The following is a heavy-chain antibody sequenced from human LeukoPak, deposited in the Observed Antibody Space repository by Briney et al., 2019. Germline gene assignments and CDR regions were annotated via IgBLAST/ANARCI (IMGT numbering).Heavy chain of an antibody. V-gene: IGHV1-2*02. D-gene: IGHD1-26*01. CDR1: GYTFTGYY. CDR2: INPNSGGT. J-gene: IGHJ6*03. Sequence: ASVKVSCKASGYTFTGYYMHWVRQAPGQGLQWMGWINPNSGGTNYAQKFQGRVTMTRDTSISTAYMELSRLRSDDTAVYYCARAWRIVDYYYYYYMDVWGKGTTVTVSS. CDR3: ARAWRIVDYYYYYYMDV.